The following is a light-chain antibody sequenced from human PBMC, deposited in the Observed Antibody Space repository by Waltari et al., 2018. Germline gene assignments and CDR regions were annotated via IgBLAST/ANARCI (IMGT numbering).Light chain of an antibody. Sequence: DIQLTQSPSFLSASVGDRVTITCRASQGISTSLAWYQQKSGKAPKLLIYVASTLQSGVPSRFSGSGSGTEFSRTISALQPEDFATYYCQQLYSYPLTFGGGTKVEI. CDR3: QQLYSYPLT. CDR2: VAS. CDR1: QGISTS. J-gene: IGKJ4*01. V-gene: IGKV1-9*01.